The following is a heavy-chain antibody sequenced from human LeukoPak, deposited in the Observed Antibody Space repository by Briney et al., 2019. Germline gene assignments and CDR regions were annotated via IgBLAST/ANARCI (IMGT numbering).Heavy chain of an antibody. Sequence: SETLSLTCAVYGGSFSGYYWSWIRQPPGKGLEWIGEINHSGSTNYNPSLKSRVTISVDTSKNQFSLKLSSVTAADTAVYYRAGGPRGRCSSTSCPYGMDVWGQGTTVTVPS. J-gene: IGHJ6*02. D-gene: IGHD2-2*01. CDR3: AGGPRGRCSSTSCPYGMDV. CDR1: GGSFSGYY. CDR2: INHSGST. V-gene: IGHV4-34*01.